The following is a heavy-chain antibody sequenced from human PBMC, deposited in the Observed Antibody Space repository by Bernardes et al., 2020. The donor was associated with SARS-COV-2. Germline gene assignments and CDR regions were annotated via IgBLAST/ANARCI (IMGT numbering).Heavy chain of an antibody. CDR2: ISSSSSYI. D-gene: IGHD3-10*01. CDR1: GFTFSSYS. Sequence: GGSLRLSCAASGFTFSSYSMNWVRQAPGKGLEWVSSISSSSSYIYYADSVKGRFTISRDNAKNSLYLQMNSLRAEDTAVYYCARDHSYYYGSGSSPSWFYYYYGMDVWGQGTTVTVSS. J-gene: IGHJ6*02. CDR3: ARDHSYYYGSGSSPSWFYYYYGMDV. V-gene: IGHV3-21*01.